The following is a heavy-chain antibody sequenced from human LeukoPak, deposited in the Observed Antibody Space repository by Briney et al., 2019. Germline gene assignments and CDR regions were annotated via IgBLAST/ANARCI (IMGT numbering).Heavy chain of an antibody. V-gene: IGHV4-38-2*02. CDR2: MHNSGSA. Sequence: SETLSLTCTVSGFSFSSGYYWGWIRQPPGKGLEWIGNMHNSGSAHYNPSLKSRASISLDTSNNQFSLRLNSVTAADTAVYYCARRITYGRTFDYWGQGILVTVSS. J-gene: IGHJ4*02. CDR3: ARRITYGRTFDY. D-gene: IGHD2-8*01. CDR1: GFSFSSGYY.